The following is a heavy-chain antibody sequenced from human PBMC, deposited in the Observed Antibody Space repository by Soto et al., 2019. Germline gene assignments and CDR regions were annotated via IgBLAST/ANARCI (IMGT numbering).Heavy chain of an antibody. D-gene: IGHD3-3*01. Sequence: APVKVSCKACGYTFTSYAMHWVRQAPGQRGEGMGWSNAGNGNTKYSQKFQGRVTITRDTSASTAYMELSSLRSEDTAVYYCARAGDPITIFGVVPRFGNNYYFDYWGQGTLVTVSS. CDR3: ARAGDPITIFGVVPRFGNNYYFDY. CDR1: GYTFTSYA. J-gene: IGHJ4*02. V-gene: IGHV1-3*01. CDR2: SNAGNGNT.